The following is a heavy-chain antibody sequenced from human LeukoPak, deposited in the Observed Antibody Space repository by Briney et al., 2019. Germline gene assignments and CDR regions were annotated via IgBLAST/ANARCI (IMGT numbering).Heavy chain of an antibody. CDR1: GFTVSSNY. CDR2: IYSAGST. D-gene: IGHD4-11*01. J-gene: IGHJ4*02. V-gene: IGHV3-66*01. Sequence: GGSLRLSCAASGFTVSSNYMSWVRQAPGKGLEWVSVIYSAGSTYYADSVKGRFTLSRDNSKNTLYLQMNSLRAEDTAVYYCARATTYFWGQGTLVTVSS. CDR3: ARATTYF.